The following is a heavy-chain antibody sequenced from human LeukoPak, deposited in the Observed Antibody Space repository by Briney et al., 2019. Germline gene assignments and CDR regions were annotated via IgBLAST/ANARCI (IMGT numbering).Heavy chain of an antibody. V-gene: IGHV3-21*01. CDR1: GFTFSTYN. CDR3: ARVGRSTFVWCSGGSCYDFDY. CDR2: ISNTKNEM. J-gene: IGHJ4*02. D-gene: IGHD2-15*01. Sequence: GGSLRLSCAASGFTFSTYNMNWVRQPPGKGLEWVSSISNTKNEMYYADSVKGRFTSARKNAKNSLYLQMNSLRAEDTAVYYCARVGRSTFVWCSGGSCYDFDYSGQGVLVTVSS.